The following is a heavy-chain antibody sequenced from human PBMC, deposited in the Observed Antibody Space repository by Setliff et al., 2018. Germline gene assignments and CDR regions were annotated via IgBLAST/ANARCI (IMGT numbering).Heavy chain of an antibody. V-gene: IGHV4-61*09. Sequence: PSETLSLTCTVSGGSISSGSNYWSWIRQPAGRGLEWIGHIDPSGNTNYHPSLKSRVTISGDTSKNQFSLKLTSVTAADTAVYFCARSLGSGSYYNSRPFYSDYWGQGTLVTVPQ. CDR1: GGSISSGSNY. CDR2: IDPSGNT. J-gene: IGHJ4*02. CDR3: ARSLGSGSYYNSRPFYSDY. D-gene: IGHD3-10*01.